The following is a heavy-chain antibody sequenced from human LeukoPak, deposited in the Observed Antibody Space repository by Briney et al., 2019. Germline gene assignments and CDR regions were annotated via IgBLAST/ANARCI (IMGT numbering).Heavy chain of an antibody. CDR1: GFTFSDYY. CDR2: IGSSGSTV. J-gene: IGHJ3*02. V-gene: IGHV3-11*04. Sequence: GSLRLSCAASGFTFSDYYMSWIRQAPGKGLEWVSYIGSSGSTVYYADSVKGRFTISRDNAKNSLYMQMESLRDEDTAIYYCARDTLEYSNSPDALDIWGQGTMVTVSS. D-gene: IGHD4-23*01. CDR3: ARDTLEYSNSPDALDI.